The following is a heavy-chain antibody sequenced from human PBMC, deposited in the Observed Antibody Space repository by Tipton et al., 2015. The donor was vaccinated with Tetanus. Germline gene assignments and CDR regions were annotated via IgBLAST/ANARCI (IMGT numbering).Heavy chain of an antibody. D-gene: IGHD1-26*01. V-gene: IGHV3-7*01. CDR3: ARDGGGDYLTSVYV. J-gene: IGHJ6*02. Sequence: SLRLSCAASGFPLSAYVMAWVRQAPGKGLEGVAHVNKDGSEKYHVASVTGRFTISRDNAKNSVFLQMNSLRVEDTAVYFCARDGGGDYLTSVYVWGQGTTVTVSS. CDR1: GFPLSAYV. CDR2: VNKDGSEK.